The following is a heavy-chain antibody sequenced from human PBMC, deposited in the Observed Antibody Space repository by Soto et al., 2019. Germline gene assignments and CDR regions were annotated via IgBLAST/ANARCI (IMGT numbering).Heavy chain of an antibody. J-gene: IGHJ5*02. CDR2: LLRPGRST. CDR3: AKDAIANDGIWLMDS. V-gene: IGHV3-23*01. Sequence: LRLSCAASGFMFSDYAMTWARQAPGKELEWVSGLLRPGRSTYYADSVKGRFTISGDTSANTVYLQMDSLRAEDTAVYYCAKDAIANDGIWLMDSWGQGTVVTGS. D-gene: IGHD3-16*01. CDR1: GFMFSDYA.